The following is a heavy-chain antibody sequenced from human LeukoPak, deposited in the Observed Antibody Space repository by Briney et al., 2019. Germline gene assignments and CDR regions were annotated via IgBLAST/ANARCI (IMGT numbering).Heavy chain of an antibody. V-gene: IGHV4-59*11. CDR2: IYNSGST. CDR1: GGSISTHY. CDR3: ARGRYWFDP. J-gene: IGHJ5*02. Sequence: SETLSLTCTVSGGSISTHYWSWIRQSPGKGLEYIGYIYNSGSTDCNPSLKSRVIISLDTSKNQFSLKLSSVSAADTAAYYCARGRYWFDPWGQGTLVIVSS.